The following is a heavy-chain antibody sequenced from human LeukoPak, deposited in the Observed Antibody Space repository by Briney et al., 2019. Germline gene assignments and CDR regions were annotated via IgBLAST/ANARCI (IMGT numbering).Heavy chain of an antibody. CDR2: IWYDGSND. CDR1: GFTFSSYG. V-gene: IGHV3-33*01. D-gene: IGHD5-12*01. J-gene: IGHJ4*02. CDR3: ARGGGYSGYDYRIFDY. Sequence: GGSLRLSCAASGFTFSSYGMHWVRQAPGKGLEWVAVIWYDGSNDYYADSVKGRFTISRDNSKNTLYLQMNGLRAEDTAAYYCARGGGYSGYDYRIFDYWGQGTLVIVSS.